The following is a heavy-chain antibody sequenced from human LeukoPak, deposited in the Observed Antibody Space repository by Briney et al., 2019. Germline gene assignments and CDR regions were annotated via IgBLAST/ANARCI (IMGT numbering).Heavy chain of an antibody. V-gene: IGHV4-59*01. Sequence: SETLSLTCTVSGGSISRYYWSWIRQPPGKGLEWIGYIYYSGSTNYNPSLKSRVTISVDTSKNQFSLKLSSVTAADTAVYYCARFRWLAPFDYWGQGTLVTVSS. D-gene: IGHD6-19*01. CDR3: ARFRWLAPFDY. CDR1: GGSISRYY. CDR2: IYYSGST. J-gene: IGHJ4*02.